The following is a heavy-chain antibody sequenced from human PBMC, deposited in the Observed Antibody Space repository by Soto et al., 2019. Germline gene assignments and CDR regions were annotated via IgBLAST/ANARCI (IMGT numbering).Heavy chain of an antibody. CDR3: ARPLRHYYDSSGSPDAFDI. Sequence: PGESLKISCKGSGYSFTSYWIGWVRQMPGKGLEWMGIIYPGDSDTRYSPSFQGQVTISADKSISTAYLQWSSLKASDTAMYYCARPLRHYYDSSGSPDAFDIWGQGTTVTVSS. V-gene: IGHV5-51*01. D-gene: IGHD3-22*01. J-gene: IGHJ3*02. CDR2: IYPGDSDT. CDR1: GYSFTSYW.